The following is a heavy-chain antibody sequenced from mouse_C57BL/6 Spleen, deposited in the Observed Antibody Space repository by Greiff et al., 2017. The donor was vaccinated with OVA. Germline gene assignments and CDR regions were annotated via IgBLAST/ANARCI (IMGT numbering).Heavy chain of an antibody. D-gene: IGHD1-1*01. CDR3: ARRYYGSSDWYFDV. J-gene: IGHJ1*03. Sequence: EVQVAESGGGLVKPGGSLKLSCAASGFTFSDYGMHWVRQAPEKGLEWVAYISSGSSTIYYADTVKGRFTISRDNAKNTLFLQMTSLRSEDTAMYYCARRYYGSSDWYFDVWGTGTTVTVSS. V-gene: IGHV5-17*01. CDR1: GFTFSDYG. CDR2: ISSGSSTI.